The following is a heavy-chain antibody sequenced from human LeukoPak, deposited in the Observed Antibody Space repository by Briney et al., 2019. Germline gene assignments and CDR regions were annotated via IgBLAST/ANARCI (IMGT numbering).Heavy chain of an antibody. D-gene: IGHD6-19*01. CDR3: ARVGKSSGWCLDY. V-gene: IGHV1-46*01. CDR1: GGTFSSYA. CDR2: INPSGGST. Sequence: GASVKVSCKASGGTFSSYAISWVRQAPGQGLEWMGIINPSGGSTSYAQKFQGRVTMTRDTSTSTVYMELSSLRSEDTAVYYCARVGKSSGWCLDYWGQGTLVTVSS. J-gene: IGHJ4*02.